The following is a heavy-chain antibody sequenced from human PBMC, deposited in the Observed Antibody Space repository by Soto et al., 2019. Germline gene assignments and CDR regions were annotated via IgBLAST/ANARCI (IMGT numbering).Heavy chain of an antibody. J-gene: IGHJ5*02. D-gene: IGHD3-10*01. Sequence: GESLKISCKGSGYTFGTFWIAWVRQMPGKGLEWMGMIYPEDSETKYSPSFEGQVTFSADKSVKTAYLQWTSLKASDTAIYYCARTYRTAPSCYNNWFDPWGQGTLVTVSS. CDR2: IYPEDSET. V-gene: IGHV5-51*01. CDR3: ARTYRTAPSCYNNWFDP. CDR1: GYTFGTFW.